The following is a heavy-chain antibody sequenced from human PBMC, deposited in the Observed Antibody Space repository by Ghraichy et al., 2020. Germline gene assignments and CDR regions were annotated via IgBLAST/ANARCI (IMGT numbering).Heavy chain of an antibody. J-gene: IGHJ6*02. CDR1: GFTFSSYS. CDR2: ITSSGRTI. D-gene: IGHD4-23*01. CDR3: ARGSRVVRFYYYDGMDV. Sequence: GESLNICCVGSGFTFSSYSMNWVRQSPGKGLEWVSYITSSGRTIFYADSVKGRFTISRDNAQNSLYLQMNSLRDEDTAVYYCARGSRVVRFYYYDGMDVWGQGTTVTVS. V-gene: IGHV3-48*02.